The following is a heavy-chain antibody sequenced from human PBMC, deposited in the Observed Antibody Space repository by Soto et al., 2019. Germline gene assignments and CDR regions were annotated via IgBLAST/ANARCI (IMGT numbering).Heavy chain of an antibody. J-gene: IGHJ4*02. CDR1: GFTFSDYY. D-gene: IGHD5-12*01. CDR3: ARDHHRYSGYDYVDY. Sequence: QVQLVESGGGLVKPGGSLRLSCVASGFTFSDYYMCWIRQAPGKGLEWVSYISSSSSYTNYADSVKGRFTISRDNAKNSLYLQMNSLRAEDTAVYYCARDHHRYSGYDYVDYWGQGTLVTVSS. V-gene: IGHV3-11*05. CDR2: ISSSSSYT.